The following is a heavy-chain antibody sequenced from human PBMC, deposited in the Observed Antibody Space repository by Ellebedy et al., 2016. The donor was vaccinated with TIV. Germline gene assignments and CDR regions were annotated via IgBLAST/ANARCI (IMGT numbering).Heavy chain of an antibody. D-gene: IGHD3-22*01. V-gene: IGHV1-69*13. CDR2: ITPMFGTA. Sequence: SVKVSCXASGGIFSKYAISWVRQAPGQGLEWMGGITPMFGTANYAQKFQGRVTITADQSTSTAYMELSSLRSEDTAMYYCARDYGVDTSGYYFFYWGQGTLVTVSS. J-gene: IGHJ4*02. CDR3: ARDYGVDTSGYYFFY. CDR1: GGIFSKYA.